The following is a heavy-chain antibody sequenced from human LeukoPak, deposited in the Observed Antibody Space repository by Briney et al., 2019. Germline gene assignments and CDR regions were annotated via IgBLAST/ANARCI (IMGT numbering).Heavy chain of an antibody. Sequence: GASVKVSCKASGYTFTSYDINWVRQATRQGLEWMGWMNPNSGNTGYAQKFQGRVTMTRNTSVNKAYMQLSRMTSEDTDVYSCARGILGIAAQRGKMLRPYYFDYWGQGTLVTVSS. CDR2: MNPNSGNT. V-gene: IGHV1-8*01. CDR1: GYTFTSYD. CDR3: ARGILGIAAQRGKMLRPYYFDY. J-gene: IGHJ4*02. D-gene: IGHD6-6*01.